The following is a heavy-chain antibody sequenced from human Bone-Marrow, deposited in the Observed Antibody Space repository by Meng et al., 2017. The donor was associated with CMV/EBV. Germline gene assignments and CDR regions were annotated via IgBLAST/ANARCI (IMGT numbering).Heavy chain of an antibody. CDR3: ARTIGDIVVVPAAMEVYYYYGMDV. CDR2: ISSSSSYI. CDR1: GFTFSSYS. V-gene: IGHV3-21*01. D-gene: IGHD2-2*01. Sequence: GGSLRLSFAASGFTFSSYSMNWVRQAPGKGLEWVSSISSSSSYIYYADSVKGRFTISRDNAKNSLYLQMNSLRAEDTAVYYCARTIGDIVVVPAAMEVYYYYGMDVWGQGTTVTVSS. J-gene: IGHJ6*02.